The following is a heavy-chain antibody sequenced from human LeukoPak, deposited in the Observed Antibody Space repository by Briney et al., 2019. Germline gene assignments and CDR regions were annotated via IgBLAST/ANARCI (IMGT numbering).Heavy chain of an antibody. D-gene: IGHD6-13*01. CDR2: INPNSGGT. J-gene: IGHJ5*02. CDR3: ARVRLYSSSFNWFDP. CDR1: VYTFTGYY. V-gene: IGHV1-2*02. Sequence: EASVKVSCTASVYTFTGYYMHWVRQAPGQGLEWMGWINPNSGGTNYAQKFQGRVTMTRDTSISTAYMELSRLRSDDTAVYYCARVRLYSSSFNWFDPWGQGTLVTVSS.